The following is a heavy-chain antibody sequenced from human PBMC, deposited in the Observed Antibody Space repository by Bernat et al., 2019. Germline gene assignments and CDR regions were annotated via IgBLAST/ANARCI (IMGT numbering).Heavy chain of an antibody. Sequence: QVQLVESGGGVVQPGRSLRLSCAASGFTFSSYGMHWVRQAPGKGLEWIGEIEHGGATNYNPSLKSRVTISVDKSKNQFSLKLSSVTDADTALYYCARNGAYCIEVWGQGTTVTVS. CDR2: IEHGGAT. CDR3: ARNGAYCIEV. CDR1: GFTFSSYG. J-gene: IGHJ6*02. D-gene: IGHD2-21*01. V-gene: IGHV4-4*02.